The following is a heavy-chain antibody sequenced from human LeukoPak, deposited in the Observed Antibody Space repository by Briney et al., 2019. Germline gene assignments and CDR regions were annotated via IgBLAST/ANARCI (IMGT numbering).Heavy chain of an antibody. CDR1: GGSFSGYY. Sequence: SETLSLTCAVYGGSFSGYYWSWIRQPPGKGLEWIGEINHSGSTNYNPSLKSRATISVDTSKNQFSLKLSSVAAADTAVYYCARGGYCSSTSCYGDYWGQGTLVTVSS. CDR2: INHSGST. D-gene: IGHD2-2*01. J-gene: IGHJ4*02. V-gene: IGHV4-34*01. CDR3: ARGGYCSSTSCYGDY.